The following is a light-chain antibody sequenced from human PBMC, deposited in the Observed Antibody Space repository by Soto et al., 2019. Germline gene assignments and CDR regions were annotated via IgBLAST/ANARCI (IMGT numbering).Light chain of an antibody. CDR2: AAS. J-gene: IGKJ1*01. CDR1: QGIRND. Sequence: IQMTQSPSSLSASVGDRVTISCRASQGIRNDLAWYQQKPGKAPKLLIFAASNLQSGVPSRFSGSGSGTEFTLTISSLQPDDFATYYCQQYNSYSRTFGQGTKVDIK. V-gene: IGKV1-17*01. CDR3: QQYNSYSRT.